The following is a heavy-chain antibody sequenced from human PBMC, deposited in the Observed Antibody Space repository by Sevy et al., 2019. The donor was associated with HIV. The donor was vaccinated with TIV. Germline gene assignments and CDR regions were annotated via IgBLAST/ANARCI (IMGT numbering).Heavy chain of an antibody. V-gene: IGHV1-24*01. D-gene: IGHD3-22*01. CDR1: RKSLTRLS. CDR2: FDHEDGER. J-gene: IGHJ4*02. CDR3: AATRESYYGNSGYFDY. Sequence: ASVKVSCKVSRKSLTRLSTHWVRQAPGKGLEWMGSFDHEDGERIYAHKFQGRVTMSEDTSTDTASMDLSSLRSDDTAVYYCAATRESYYGNSGYFDYWGQGTLVTVSS.